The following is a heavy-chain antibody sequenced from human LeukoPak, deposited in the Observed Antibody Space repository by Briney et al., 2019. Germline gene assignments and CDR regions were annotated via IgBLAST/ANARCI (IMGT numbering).Heavy chain of an antibody. D-gene: IGHD3-10*01. Sequence: GESLKISCKGSGYSFTSYWIGWVRQMPGKGLEWMGIIYPGDSDTRYSPPFQGQVTISADKSISTAYLQWSSLKASDTAMYYCARLSDYYGSGSYPWGQGTLVTVSS. CDR2: IYPGDSDT. V-gene: IGHV5-51*01. CDR1: GYSFTSYW. J-gene: IGHJ5*02. CDR3: ARLSDYYGSGSYP.